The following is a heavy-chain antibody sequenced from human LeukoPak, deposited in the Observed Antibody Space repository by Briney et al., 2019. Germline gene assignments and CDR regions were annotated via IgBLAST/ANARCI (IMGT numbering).Heavy chain of an antibody. CDR3: AKARDDYGDY. CDR2: ISGSGGST. V-gene: IGHV3-23*01. Sequence: GGSLRLSCAASGFTFSSYGMHWVRQAPGKGLEWVSAISGSGGSTYYADSVKGRFTISRDNSKNTLYLQMNSLRAEDTAVYYCAKARDDYGDYWGQGTLVTVSS. CDR1: GFTFSSYG. J-gene: IGHJ4*02.